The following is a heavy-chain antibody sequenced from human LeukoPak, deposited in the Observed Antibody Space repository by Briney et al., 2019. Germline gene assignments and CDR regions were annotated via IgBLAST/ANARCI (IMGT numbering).Heavy chain of an antibody. CDR1: GYTFTSYD. CDR2: MSPNSGDT. J-gene: IGHJ5*02. D-gene: IGHD4/OR15-4a*01. V-gene: IGHV1-8*01. Sequence: GASVKVSCKASGYTFTSYDFNWVRQATGQRPEWMGWMSPNSGDTGYAQKFQDRVTMTRNTSISTAYMELSSLRSDDTAVYYCARDWDYYDANCGFDPWGQGTLVTVSS. CDR3: ARDWDYYDANCGFDP.